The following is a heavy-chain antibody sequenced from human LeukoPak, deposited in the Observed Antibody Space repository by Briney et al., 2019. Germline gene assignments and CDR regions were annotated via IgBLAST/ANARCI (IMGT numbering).Heavy chain of an antibody. Sequence: GGSLRLACAASGFRFSSYAMSWVRQAPGKGLEWVSAISGSGVSTYYADSVKGRFTVSRDNSKNTLYLQMSSLRAEDTAVYYCAKDERDWNYNLASQTYDWGQGTLVTVSS. CDR3: AKDERDWNYNLASQTYD. CDR1: GFRFSSYA. V-gene: IGHV3-23*01. CDR2: ISGSGVST. D-gene: IGHD1-7*01. J-gene: IGHJ4*02.